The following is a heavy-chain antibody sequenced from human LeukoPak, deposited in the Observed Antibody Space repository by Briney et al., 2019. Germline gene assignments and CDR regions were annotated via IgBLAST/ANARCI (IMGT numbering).Heavy chain of an antibody. Sequence: GGSLRLSCAASGFTFSGYAMSWVRQAPGKGLEWVSTISDNGGRTYYADSVKGRFTISRDNSKNTLFLQMNSLRAEDTAVYYCAREMSYGDCFDYWGQGTLVTVSS. CDR1: GFTFSGYA. CDR3: AREMSYGDCFDY. CDR2: ISDNGGRT. J-gene: IGHJ4*02. D-gene: IGHD4-17*01. V-gene: IGHV3-23*01.